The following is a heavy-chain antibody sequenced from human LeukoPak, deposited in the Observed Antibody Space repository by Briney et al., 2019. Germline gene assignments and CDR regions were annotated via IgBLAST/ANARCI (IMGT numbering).Heavy chain of an antibody. CDR3: ARAGQQLDDWFDP. J-gene: IGHJ5*02. V-gene: IGHV1-69*13. Sequence: SVKVSCKASGGTFSSYAISWVRQAPGQGLEWMGGIIPIFGTANYAQKFQGRVTITADESTSTAYMELSSLRSEDTAVYYCARAGQQLDDWFDPWGQGTLVTVSS. CDR2: IIPIFGTA. CDR1: GGTFSSYA. D-gene: IGHD6-13*01.